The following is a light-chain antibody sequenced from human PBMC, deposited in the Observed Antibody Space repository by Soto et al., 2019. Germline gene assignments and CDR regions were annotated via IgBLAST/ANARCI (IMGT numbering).Light chain of an antibody. CDR1: RSDVGGHNY. CDR3: SSYAGSSNV. CDR2: EVN. Sequence: QSVLTQPPSASGSPGQSVATSCTGTRSDVGGHNYVSWYQQHPGKAPKLMIYEVNKRPSGVPDRFSGSKSGNTASLTVSVLQAEDEADYYCSSYAGSSNVFGTGIKVTVL. V-gene: IGLV2-8*01. J-gene: IGLJ1*01.